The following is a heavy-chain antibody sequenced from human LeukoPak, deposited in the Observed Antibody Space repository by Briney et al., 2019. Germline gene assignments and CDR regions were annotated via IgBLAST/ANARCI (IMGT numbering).Heavy chain of an antibody. CDR1: GGSISSYY. CDR3: ARDGIAAVGNNWFDP. J-gene: IGHJ5*02. CDR2: IYTSGST. V-gene: IGHV4-4*07. Sequence: SETLSLTCTVSGGSISSYYWSWIRQPAGKGLEWIGRIYTSGSTNYNPSLKSRVTMSVDTSKNQFSLKLSSVTAADTAVYYCARDGIAAVGNNWFDPWGQGTLVTVSS. D-gene: IGHD6-13*01.